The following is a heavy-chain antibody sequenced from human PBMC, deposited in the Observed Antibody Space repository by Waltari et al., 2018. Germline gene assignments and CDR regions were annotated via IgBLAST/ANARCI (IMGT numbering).Heavy chain of an antibody. CDR2: IFYSWST. CDR1: GGSISSSSYY. Sequence: QLQLQESGPGLVKPSETLSFTCTVSGGSISSSSYYWGWIRQPPGKGLEWIGSIFYSWSTYYNPSLKSRVTISGDTSKSQFALKLSSVTAADTAVYYCATKRESSASGFDYWGQGTLVTVAS. CDR3: ATKRESSASGFDY. V-gene: IGHV4-39*01. D-gene: IGHD6-19*01. J-gene: IGHJ4*02.